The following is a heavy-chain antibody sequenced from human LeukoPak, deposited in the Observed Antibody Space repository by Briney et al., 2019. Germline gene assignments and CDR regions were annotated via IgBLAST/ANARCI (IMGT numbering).Heavy chain of an antibody. CDR1: GGSISSYY. V-gene: IGHV4-4*09. D-gene: IGHD3-3*01. CDR3: ARRYDFANWFDP. Sequence: PSETLSLTCTVPGGSISSYYWSWIRQPPGKGLEWIGYIYTSGSTNYNPPLKSRVIISVDTSKNQFSLKLSSVTAADTAVYYCARRYDFANWFDPWGQGTLVTVSS. J-gene: IGHJ5*02. CDR2: IYTSGST.